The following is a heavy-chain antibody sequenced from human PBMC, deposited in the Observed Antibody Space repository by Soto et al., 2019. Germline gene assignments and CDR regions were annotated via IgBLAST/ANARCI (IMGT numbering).Heavy chain of an antibody. V-gene: IGHV1-18*04. CDR3: ARDSVTIFGVVDENYYCYGMDV. J-gene: IGHJ6*02. Sequence: ASVKVSCKASGYTFTSYGISWVRQAPGQGLEWMGWISAYNGNTNYAQKLQGRVTMTTDTSTSTAYMELRSLRSDDTAVYYCARDSVTIFGVVDENYYCYGMDVWGQGTTVTVSS. CDR1: GYTFTSYG. CDR2: ISAYNGNT. D-gene: IGHD3-3*01.